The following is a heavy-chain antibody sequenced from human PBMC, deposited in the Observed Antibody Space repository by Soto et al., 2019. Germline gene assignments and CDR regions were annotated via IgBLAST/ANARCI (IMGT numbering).Heavy chain of an antibody. CDR3: ASWRAYSSGWYGDY. D-gene: IGHD6-19*01. V-gene: IGHV4-4*02. CDR2: IYHSGST. Sequence: QVQLQESGPGLVKPSGTLSLTCAVSGGSISSSNWWSWVRQPPGKGLEWIGEIYHSGSTNYNPSPKSRVTXXVXKXXNQFSLKLSSVTAADTAVYYCASWRAYSSGWYGDYWGQGTLVTVSS. J-gene: IGHJ4*02. CDR1: GGSISSSNW.